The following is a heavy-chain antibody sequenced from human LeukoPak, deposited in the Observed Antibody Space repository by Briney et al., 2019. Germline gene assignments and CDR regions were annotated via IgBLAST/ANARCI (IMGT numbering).Heavy chain of an antibody. CDR1: GGSISSYY. Sequence: SETLSLTCTVSGGSISSYYWSWIRQPPGKGLEWIGYVYHSGSTNYSPSLKSRVTISVDTSKNHFSLKLSSVTAADTAIYYCARRSISWFDSWGQGTLVTVSS. V-gene: IGHV4-59*08. CDR2: VYHSGST. CDR3: ARRSISWFDS. J-gene: IGHJ5*01.